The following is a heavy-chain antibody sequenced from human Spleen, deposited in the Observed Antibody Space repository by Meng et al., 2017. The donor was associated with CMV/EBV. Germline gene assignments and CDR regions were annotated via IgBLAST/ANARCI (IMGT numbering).Heavy chain of an antibody. CDR1: GYTFTNYA. CDR3: ARDLEYCGSTTCYEDCFDP. V-gene: IGHV1-18*01. J-gene: IGHJ5*02. CDR2: ISAYNGDT. D-gene: IGHD2-2*01. Sequence: ASVKVSCKASGYTFTNYAFSWVRQAPGQGLEWMGWISAYNGDTMVANLQGRVTMTTDTSTTTAYMELRSLRSDDTAVYYCARDLEYCGSTTCYEDCFDPWGQGTLVTVSS.